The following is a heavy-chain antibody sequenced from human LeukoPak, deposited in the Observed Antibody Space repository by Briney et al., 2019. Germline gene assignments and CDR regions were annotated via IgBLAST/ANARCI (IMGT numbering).Heavy chain of an antibody. CDR2: IIPILGIA. Sequence: SVKVSCKASGGAFSSYAISWVRQAPGQGLEWMGRIIPILGIAHYAQKFQGRVTITADKSTSTAYMELSSLRSEDTAVYYCARSGVPAAYNWFDPWGQGTLVTVSS. J-gene: IGHJ5*02. D-gene: IGHD2-2*01. CDR1: GGAFSSYA. CDR3: ARSGVPAAYNWFDP. V-gene: IGHV1-69*04.